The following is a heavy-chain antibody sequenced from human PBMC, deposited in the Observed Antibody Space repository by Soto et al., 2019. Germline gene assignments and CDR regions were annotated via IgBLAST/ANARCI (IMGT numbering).Heavy chain of an antibody. Sequence: QVQLVESGGGVVQPGTSLRLSCAASGFSFSSYDIHWVRQAPGKGLEWVAVIWYDGSNIYYADSVKGRFIISRDNCKNALYTQINRMMGDVQAVYYRAKGYRKNRNRGYWGQGTLVTVTS. CDR1: GFSFSSYD. CDR3: AKGYRKNRNRGY. V-gene: IGHV3-33*06. D-gene: IGHD1-26*01. CDR2: IWYDGSNI. J-gene: IGHJ4*02.